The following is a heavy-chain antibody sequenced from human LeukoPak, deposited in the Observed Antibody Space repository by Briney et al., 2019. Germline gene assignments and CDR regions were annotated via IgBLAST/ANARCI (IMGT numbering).Heavy chain of an antibody. CDR3: ARGGGYDYVWGSYRYTPYFDY. V-gene: IGHV4-34*01. Sequence: SETLSLTCAVYGGSFSGYYWSWIRQPPGKGLEWIGEINHSGSTNYNPSLKSRVTISVDTSKNQFSLKLSSVTAADTAVYYCARGGGYDYVWGSYRYTPYFDYWGQGTLVTVSS. J-gene: IGHJ4*02. CDR2: INHSGST. CDR1: GGSFSGYY. D-gene: IGHD3-16*02.